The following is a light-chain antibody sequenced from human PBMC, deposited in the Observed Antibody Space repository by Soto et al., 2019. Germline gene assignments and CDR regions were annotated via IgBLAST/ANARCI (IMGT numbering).Light chain of an antibody. J-gene: IGLJ1*01. Sequence: QSALTQPRSVSGFPGPSVTISCTGTSSDFGGYNFVSWYQHHPGKAPKLMIYDVSERPSGFPDRFSGSKSGNSASLTISGLQAEDEADYYCCSYAVTFYVFGTGTKLTVL. CDR3: CSYAVTFYV. CDR2: DVS. CDR1: SSDFGGYNF. V-gene: IGLV2-11*01.